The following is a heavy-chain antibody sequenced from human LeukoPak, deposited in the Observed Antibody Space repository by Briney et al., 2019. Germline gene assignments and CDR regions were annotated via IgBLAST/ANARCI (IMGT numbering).Heavy chain of an antibody. V-gene: IGHV4-59*01. Sequence: SETLSLTCTVSGASIVNYYWTWIRQAPGQGLEWLGYSYYSGSTQYNPSLEGRVTILVDTSKNQFSLKLDSVTAADTAVYYCARDRSLGYFDYWGQGTVVTVSS. CDR2: SYYSGST. J-gene: IGHJ4*02. CDR3: ARDRSLGYFDY. CDR1: GASIVNYY.